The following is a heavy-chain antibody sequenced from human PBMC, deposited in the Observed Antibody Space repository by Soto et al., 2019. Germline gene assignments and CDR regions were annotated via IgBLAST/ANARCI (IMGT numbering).Heavy chain of an antibody. Sequence: SETLSLTCTVSGGSVSSSSYYWGWVRQPPGKGLEWIGSVYYSGSTYYNPSLESRVTISVDKSKNQFSLKLMSLSAADTAVCYCGRLEGLATISYYFDYLGQGALVTVSS. V-gene: IGHV4-39*01. CDR1: GGSVSSSSYY. CDR2: VYYSGST. CDR3: GRLEGLATISYYFDY. D-gene: IGHD3-16*02. J-gene: IGHJ4*02.